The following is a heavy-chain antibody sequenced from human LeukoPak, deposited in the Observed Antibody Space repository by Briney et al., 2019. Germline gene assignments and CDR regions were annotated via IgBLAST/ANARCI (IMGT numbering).Heavy chain of an antibody. V-gene: IGHV1-2*02. CDR3: ARVPQSGYSYRSFDY. D-gene: IGHD5-18*01. J-gene: IGHJ4*02. CDR1: GYTFTGYY. CDR2: INPNSGGT. Sequence: EASVKVSCKASGYTFTGYYMHWVRQAPGQGLEWMGWINPNSGGTNYAQKFQGRVTMTRDTSISTAYMELSRLRSDDTAVYYCARVPQSGYSYRSFDYWGQGTLVTVSS.